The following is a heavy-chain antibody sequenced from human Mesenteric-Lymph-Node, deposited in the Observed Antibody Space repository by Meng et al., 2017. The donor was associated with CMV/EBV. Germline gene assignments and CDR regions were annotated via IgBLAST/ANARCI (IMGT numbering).Heavy chain of an antibody. Sequence: GESLKISCAASGFTCSSYAMHWVRQAPGKGLEWVAVISYDGSNKYYADSVKGRFTISRDNSKNTLYLQMNSLRAEDTAVYYCASTHMRDAFDIWGQGTMVTVSS. CDR1: GFTCSSYA. J-gene: IGHJ3*02. CDR3: ASTHMRDAFDI. D-gene: IGHD2-15*01. V-gene: IGHV3-30*04. CDR2: ISYDGSNK.